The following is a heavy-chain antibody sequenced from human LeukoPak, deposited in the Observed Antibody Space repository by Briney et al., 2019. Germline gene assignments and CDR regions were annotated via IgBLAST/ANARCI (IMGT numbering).Heavy chain of an antibody. D-gene: IGHD2-21*02. J-gene: IGHJ3*02. V-gene: IGHV4-39*01. Sequence: PSETLSLTCTVSGGSISSSSYYWGWIRQPPGKGLEWIGSIYYSGSTYYNPSLKSRVTISVDTSKNQFSLKLSSVTAADTAVYYCARLPYSSRYWARGPTVVTAIARAFDIWGQGTMVTVSS. CDR3: ARLPYSSRYWARGPTVVTAIARAFDI. CDR2: IYYSGST. CDR1: GGSISSSSYY.